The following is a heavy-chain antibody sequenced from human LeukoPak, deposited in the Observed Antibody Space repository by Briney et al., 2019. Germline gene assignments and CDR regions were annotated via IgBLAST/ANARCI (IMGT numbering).Heavy chain of an antibody. J-gene: IGHJ3*02. CDR3: ANSGGSGSYSPGAFDI. CDR1: GFTFSSYG. D-gene: IGHD3-10*01. Sequence: QSAGSLRLSCAASGFTFSSYGMHWVRQAPGKGLEWVAVISYDGSNKYYADSVKGRFTISRDNSKNTLYLQMNSLRAEDTAVYYCANSGGSGSYSPGAFDIWGQGTMVTVSS. V-gene: IGHV3-30*18. CDR2: ISYDGSNK.